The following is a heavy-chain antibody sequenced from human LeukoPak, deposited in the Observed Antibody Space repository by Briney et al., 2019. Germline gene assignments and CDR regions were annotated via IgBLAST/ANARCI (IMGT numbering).Heavy chain of an antibody. CDR3: ARLPYYGSGSSDY. CDR1: GGTFSSYA. V-gene: IGHV1-69*04. J-gene: IGHJ4*02. Sequence: GSSVKVSCKASGGTFSSYAISWVRQAPGQGLEWMGRIIPILGIANYAQKFQGRVTITADKSTSTAYMELSSLRSEDTVVYYCARLPYYGSGSSDYWGQGTLVTVSS. CDR2: IIPILGIA. D-gene: IGHD3-10*01.